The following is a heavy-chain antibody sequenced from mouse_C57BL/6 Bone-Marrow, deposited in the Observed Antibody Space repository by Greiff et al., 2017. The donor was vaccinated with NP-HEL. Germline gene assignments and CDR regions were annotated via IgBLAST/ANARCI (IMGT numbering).Heavy chain of an antibody. D-gene: IGHD1-1*01. CDR3: ARTGYGSSPFDN. V-gene: IGHV8-12*01. J-gene: IGHJ2*01. Sequence: QVTLKESGPGILQSSQTLSLTCSFSGFSLSTSGMGVSWIRQPSGKGLEWLAHLYWDDDKRYNPFLKNRPTISKDTSRKQVFLKITSVDTADTAKYCGARTGYGSSPFDNWGQGTTLTVSS. CDR2: LYWDDDK. CDR1: GFSLSTSGMG.